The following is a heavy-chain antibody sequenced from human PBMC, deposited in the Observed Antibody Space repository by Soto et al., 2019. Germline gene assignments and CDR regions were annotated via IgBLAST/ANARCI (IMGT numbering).Heavy chain of an antibody. CDR2: IGRGGDT. V-gene: IGHV3-23*01. Sequence: GGSLRLSCEVSGFSFTTYGMNWVRQAPDKGLEWVSTIGRGGDTFYADSVKGRFTISRDISKNTLFLQMNSLRAEDAALYFCAKDGTTAGIHYYGMDVWGQGTTVTVSS. CDR3: AKDGTTAGIHYYGMDV. CDR1: GFSFTTYG. D-gene: IGHD2-2*02. J-gene: IGHJ6*02.